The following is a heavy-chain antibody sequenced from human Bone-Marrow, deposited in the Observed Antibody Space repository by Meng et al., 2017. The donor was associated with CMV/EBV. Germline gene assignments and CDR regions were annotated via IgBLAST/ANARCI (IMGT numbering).Heavy chain of an antibody. J-gene: IGHJ3*02. Sequence: SETLSLTCTVSGGSVSSGSYYWSWIRQPPGKGLEWIGYIYYSGSTNYNPSLKSRVTISVDTSKNQFSLKLSSVTAADTAVYYCAREKRQWLADDAFAIWGQGTRVTVSS. CDR3: AREKRQWLADDAFAI. CDR2: IYYSGST. D-gene: IGHD6-19*01. CDR1: GGSVSSGSYY. V-gene: IGHV4-61*01.